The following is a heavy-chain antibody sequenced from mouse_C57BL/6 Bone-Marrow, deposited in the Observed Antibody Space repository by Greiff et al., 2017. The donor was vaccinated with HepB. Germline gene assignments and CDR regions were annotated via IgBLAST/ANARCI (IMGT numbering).Heavy chain of an antibody. CDR2: ISYDGSN. Sequence: EVQRVESGPGLVKPSQSLSLTCSVTGYSITSGYYWNWIRQFPGNKLEWMGYISYDGSNNYNPSLKNRISITRDTSKNQFFLKLNSVTTEDTATYYCARGTTAPFAYWGQGTLVTVSA. V-gene: IGHV3-6*01. J-gene: IGHJ3*01. CDR3: ARGTTAPFAY. D-gene: IGHD1-2*01. CDR1: GYSITSGYY.